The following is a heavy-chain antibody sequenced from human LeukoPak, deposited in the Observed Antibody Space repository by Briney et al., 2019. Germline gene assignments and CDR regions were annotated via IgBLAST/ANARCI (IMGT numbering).Heavy chain of an antibody. Sequence: ASVKVSCKASGYTFADYFIHWVRQAPGQGLEWMGRINPNSGGAEYAPKFQGWVTMTRDTSISTAYVEVSRLISDDTAVYYCARDVSDYHILTAYTSDMAYWGQGTLVTVSS. J-gene: IGHJ4*02. D-gene: IGHD3-9*01. CDR3: ARDVSDYHILTAYTSDMAY. CDR2: INPNSGGA. CDR1: GYTFADYF. V-gene: IGHV1-2*04.